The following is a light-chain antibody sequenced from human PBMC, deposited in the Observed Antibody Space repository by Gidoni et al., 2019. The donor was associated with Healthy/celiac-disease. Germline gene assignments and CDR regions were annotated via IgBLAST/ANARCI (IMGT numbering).Light chain of an antibody. CDR3: QQYGSSPGFT. V-gene: IGKV3-20*01. CDR1: QSVSSSY. CDR2: GAS. Sequence: EIVLTQSPGTLSLSPGERATLSCRASQSVSSSYLAWYQQKPGKAPRLLIYGASSRATGIPDRFSGSGSGTDFTLTISRLEPEDFAVYYCQQYGSSPGFTFXPXTKVEIK. J-gene: IGKJ3*01.